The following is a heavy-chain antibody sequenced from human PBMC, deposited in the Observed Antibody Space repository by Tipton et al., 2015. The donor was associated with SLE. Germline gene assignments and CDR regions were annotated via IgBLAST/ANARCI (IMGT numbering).Heavy chain of an antibody. D-gene: IGHD7-27*01. CDR2: TYYRSKWYN. J-gene: IGHJ3*02. V-gene: IGHV6-1*01. CDR1: GDSVSSNSAA. Sequence: TLSLTCAISGDSVSSNSAAWNWIRQSPSRGLEWLGGTYYRSKWYNDYAVSVKSRITINPDTSKNQFSPQVNSVTPEDTAVYYCARLGPTGDLGDAFDIWGQGTMVTVSS. CDR3: ARLGPTGDLGDAFDI.